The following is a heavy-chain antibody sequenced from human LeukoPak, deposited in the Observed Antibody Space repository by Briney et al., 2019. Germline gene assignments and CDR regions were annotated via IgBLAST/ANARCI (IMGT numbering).Heavy chain of an antibody. CDR2: MNPNSGNT. V-gene: IGHV1-8*03. CDR3: ARVSYSSSWRYYYYYMDV. Sequence: ASVTVSCKASGYTFTVYDIHWVRQATGQGLEWMGWMNPNSGNTGYAQKFQGRVTITRNTSISTAYTELSSLRSEDTAVYYCARVSYSSSWRYYYYYMDVWGKGTTVTVSS. CDR1: GYTFTVYD. J-gene: IGHJ6*03. D-gene: IGHD6-13*01.